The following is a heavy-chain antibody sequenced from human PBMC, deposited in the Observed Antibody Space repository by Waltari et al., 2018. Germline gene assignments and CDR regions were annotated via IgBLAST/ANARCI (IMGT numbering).Heavy chain of an antibody. CDR3: ARDESSWTPYYMDV. CDR1: GYTFTGYY. V-gene: IGHV1-2*02. D-gene: IGHD6-13*01. Sequence: QVQLVQSGTEVKKPGASVKVACKASGYTFTGYYMHRMRQAPGQGLEWMGWINPNSGGTNYAQKFQGRVTMTRDTSISTAYMELSRLRSDDTAVYYCARDESSWTPYYMDVWGKGTTVTVSS. J-gene: IGHJ6*03. CDR2: INPNSGGT.